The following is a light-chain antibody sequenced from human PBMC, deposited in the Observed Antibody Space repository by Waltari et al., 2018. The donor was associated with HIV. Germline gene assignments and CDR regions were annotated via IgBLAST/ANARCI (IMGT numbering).Light chain of an antibody. CDR3: QQLNRYAIT. Sequence: DIQLTQSLSFLSASVGDRATISCRASQVISSYLAWYQQKPGKAPKLLFYAASTMQSGVPSRFSGSGSGTEFTLTISSLQPEDCATYGGQQLNRYAITFGEGTRLEIK. CDR1: QVISSY. J-gene: IGKJ5*01. CDR2: AAS. V-gene: IGKV1-9*01.